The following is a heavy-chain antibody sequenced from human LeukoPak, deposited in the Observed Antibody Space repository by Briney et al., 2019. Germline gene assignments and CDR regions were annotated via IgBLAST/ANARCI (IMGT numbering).Heavy chain of an antibody. J-gene: IGHJ4*02. CDR1: GFTFDDYA. D-gene: IGHD3-22*01. V-gene: IGHV3-43*02. CDR3: AKEIYHDSSGIFDY. Sequence: PGGSLRLSCAASGFTFDDYAMHWVRQAPGKGLEWVSLISGDGGSTYYADSVKGRFTISRDNSKNSLYLQMNSLRTEDTALYYCAKEIYHDSSGIFDYWGQGTLVTVSS. CDR2: ISGDGGST.